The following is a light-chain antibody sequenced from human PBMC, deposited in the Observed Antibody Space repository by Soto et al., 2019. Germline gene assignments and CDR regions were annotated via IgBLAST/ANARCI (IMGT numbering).Light chain of an antibody. CDR2: DAS. CDR1: QSISSY. CDR3: QQYNSYWT. Sequence: DIPMTQSPSSLSASVGDRVTITCRASQSISSYLNWYQQKPGKAPKLLIYDASSLESGVPSRFSGSGSGTEFTLTISSLQPDDFATYYCQQYNSYWTFGQGTKVDIK. J-gene: IGKJ1*01. V-gene: IGKV1-5*01.